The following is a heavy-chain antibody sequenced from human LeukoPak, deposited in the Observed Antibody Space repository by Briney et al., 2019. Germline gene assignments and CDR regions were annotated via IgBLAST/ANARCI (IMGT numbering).Heavy chain of an antibody. CDR2: ISWNSGSI. CDR3: ATNWFDP. V-gene: IGHV3-9*01. CDR1: GFTFDDYA. Sequence: GGFLRLSCAASGFTFDDYAMHWVRQAPGKGLEWVSGISWNSGSIGYADSVKGRFTISRDNAKNSLYLQMNSLRAEDTALYYCATNWFDPWGQGTLVTVSS. J-gene: IGHJ5*02.